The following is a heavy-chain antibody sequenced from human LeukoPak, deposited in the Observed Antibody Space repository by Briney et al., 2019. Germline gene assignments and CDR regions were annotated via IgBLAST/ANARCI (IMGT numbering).Heavy chain of an antibody. D-gene: IGHD6-13*01. CDR1: GFTFSSYG. V-gene: IGHV3-33*06. J-gene: IGHJ4*02. Sequence: PGGSLRLSCAASGFTFSSYGMHWVRQAPGKGLEWVAVIWYDGSNKYYADSVKGRFTISRDNSKTTLYLQMNSRRAEDTAVYYCAKDQGMKPFPYYFDYWGQGTLVTVSS. CDR3: AKDQGMKPFPYYFDY. CDR2: IWYDGSNK.